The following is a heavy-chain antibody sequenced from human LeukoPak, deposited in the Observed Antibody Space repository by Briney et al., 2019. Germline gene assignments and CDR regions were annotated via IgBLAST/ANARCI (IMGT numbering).Heavy chain of an antibody. CDR1: GFTFSSHW. CDR3: ARDSEYSSSFAFDI. J-gene: IGHJ3*02. V-gene: IGHV3-7*01. D-gene: IGHD6-13*01. CDR2: INQDGSES. Sequence: PGGSLRLSCAASGFTFSSHWMSWVRQAPGKGLEWVANINQDGSESYYVDSVRGRFTISRDNAKNSLHLQMNSLRAEDTAVYYCARDSEYSSSFAFDIWGQGTMVTVSS.